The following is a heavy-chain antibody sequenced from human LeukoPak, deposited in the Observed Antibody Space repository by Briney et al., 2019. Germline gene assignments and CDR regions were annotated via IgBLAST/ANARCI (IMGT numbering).Heavy chain of an antibody. J-gene: IGHJ4*02. D-gene: IGHD6-25*01. Sequence: SETLSLTCTVSGDSISRSTYYWAWIRQPPGKGLEWIGSVYYGRSPYFNPSLESRATISVDTFKNHFSLKMSSVTAADTAVYYCARSSGTGTFSYWGQGTLVTVSS. CDR2: VYYGRSP. V-gene: IGHV4-39*02. CDR1: GDSISRSTYY. CDR3: ARSSGTGTFSY.